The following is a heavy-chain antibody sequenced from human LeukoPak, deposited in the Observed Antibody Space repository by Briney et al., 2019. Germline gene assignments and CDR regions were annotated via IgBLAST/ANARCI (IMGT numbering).Heavy chain of an antibody. CDR3: ARVYLGIYYDGSPSPFDY. V-gene: IGHV1-18*01. D-gene: IGHD3-22*01. CDR2: ISGYNGNT. J-gene: IGHJ4*02. CDR1: GYTFTSYA. Sequence: GASVKVSCKASGYTFTSYAVIWVRQVPGQGLEWMGWISGYNGNTKSSQSPQDRVIMTTDTSTRTAYMELRSLRPDDTAVYYCARVYLGIYYDGSPSPFDYWGQGTLVTVSS.